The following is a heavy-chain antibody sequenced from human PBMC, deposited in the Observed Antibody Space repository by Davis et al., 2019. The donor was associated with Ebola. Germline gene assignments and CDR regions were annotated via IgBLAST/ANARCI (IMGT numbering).Heavy chain of an antibody. J-gene: IGHJ4*02. CDR1: GGTFSSYT. Sequence: SSVNVSCKASGGTFSSYTISWVRQAPGQGLEWMGRIIPILGIANYAQKFQDRVTITADESTSTAYMELSSLRSDDTAVYYCARGRPWLWVATPVRFDYWGQGTLVIVSS. CDR2: IIPILGIA. D-gene: IGHD5-12*01. V-gene: IGHV1-69*02. CDR3: ARGRPWLWVATPVRFDY.